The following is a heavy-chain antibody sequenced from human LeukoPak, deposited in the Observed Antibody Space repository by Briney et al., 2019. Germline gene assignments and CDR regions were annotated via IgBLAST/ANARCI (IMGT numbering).Heavy chain of an antibody. CDR1: GGSISISRHY. Sequence: SETLSLTCTVSGGSISISRHYWAWIRQPPGKGLDWIGTIHYTGTTYYNPSLRSRVSISVDRFTNQFSLRVSPVTAADTAVYYCARYGNSAVYWGQGTLVTVSS. CDR3: ARYGNSAVY. D-gene: IGHD4-23*01. J-gene: IGHJ4*02. V-gene: IGHV4-39*07. CDR2: IHYTGTT.